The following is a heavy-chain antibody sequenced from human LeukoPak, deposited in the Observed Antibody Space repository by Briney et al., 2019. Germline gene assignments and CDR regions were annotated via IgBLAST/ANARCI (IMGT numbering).Heavy chain of an antibody. CDR3: ARDLAGQFGELLEGWFDP. CDR1: GGTFSSYA. J-gene: IGHJ5*02. CDR2: IIPILGIA. Sequence: SVKVSCKASGGTFSSYAISWVRQAPGQGLEWMGRIIPILGIANYAQKFQGRVTITADKSTSTAYMELSSLRSEDTAVYYCARDLAGQFGELLEGWFDPWGQGTLVTVSS. V-gene: IGHV1-69*04. D-gene: IGHD3-10*01.